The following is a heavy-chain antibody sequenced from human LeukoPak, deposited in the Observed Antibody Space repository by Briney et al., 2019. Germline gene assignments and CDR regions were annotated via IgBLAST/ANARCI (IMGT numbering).Heavy chain of an antibody. D-gene: IGHD1-1*01. J-gene: IGHJ4*02. V-gene: IGHV3-53*01. CDR1: GFTFSRKT. CDR2: IYSGGST. Sequence: GGSLRLSCAASGFTFSRKTMNWLRQAPGKGLDWVSVIYSGGSTSYSEFFKGRFTFSRDNSKNTLYLQMNSLRAGDTAVYYCARDRVNWNDVGGLFDYWGQGTLVTVSS. CDR3: ARDRVNWNDVGGLFDY.